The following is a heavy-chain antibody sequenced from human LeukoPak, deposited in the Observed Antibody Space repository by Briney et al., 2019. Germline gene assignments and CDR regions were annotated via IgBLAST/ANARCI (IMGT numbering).Heavy chain of an antibody. CDR2: ISNNGGYT. Sequence: GGSLRLSCAASGFTFSSSAMSWVRQAPGKGLEWVSAISNNGGYTYCADSVQGRFTISRDNSKSTLCLQMNSLRAEDTAVYYCAKLMRHMREDVCDIWGPGTMVTVSA. CDR1: GFTFSSSA. J-gene: IGHJ3*02. V-gene: IGHV3-23*01. CDR3: AKLMRHMREDVCDI. D-gene: IGHD2-21*01.